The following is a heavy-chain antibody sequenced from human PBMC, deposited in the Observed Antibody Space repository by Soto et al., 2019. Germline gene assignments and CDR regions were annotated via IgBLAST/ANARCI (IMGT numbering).Heavy chain of an antibody. CDR1: GFTFSSYA. CDR2: ISGSGGST. D-gene: IGHD3-22*01. J-gene: IGHJ4*02. Sequence: GGSLRLSCAASGFTFSSYAMSWVRQAPGKGLEWVSAISGSGGSTYYTDSVKGRFTISRDNSKNTLYLQMNSLRAEDTAVYYCAKDPAYYYDSSGYIDYWGQGTLVTVSS. CDR3: AKDPAYYYDSSGYIDY. V-gene: IGHV3-23*01.